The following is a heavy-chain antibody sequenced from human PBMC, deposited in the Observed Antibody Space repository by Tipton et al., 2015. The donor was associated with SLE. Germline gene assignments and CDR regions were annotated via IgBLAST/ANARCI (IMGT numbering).Heavy chain of an antibody. D-gene: IGHD6-13*01. V-gene: IGHV4-61*08. CDR1: GGSISSGGYS. CDR3: ARDRRADV. CDR2: IYYSGST. Sequence: TLSLTCAVSGGSISSGGYSWSWIRQPPGKGLGWIGYIYYSGSTNYNPSLKSRVTISIDTSKNQFSLKLSSVTAADTAVYYCARDRRADVWGQGTMVTVAS. J-gene: IGHJ3*01.